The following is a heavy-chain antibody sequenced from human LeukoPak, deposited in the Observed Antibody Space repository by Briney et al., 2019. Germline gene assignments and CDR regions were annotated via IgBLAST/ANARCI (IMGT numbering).Heavy chain of an antibody. D-gene: IGHD3-10*01. CDR2: IYYSGST. Sequence: PSETLSLTCTVSGGSISSYYWSWIRQPPGKGLEWIGYIYYSGSTNYNPSLKSRVTISVDTSKNQFYLKLSSVTAADTAVYYCARGTYGSGSYLPSYYFDYWGQGTLVTVSS. CDR3: ARGTYGSGSYLPSYYFDY. J-gene: IGHJ4*02. CDR1: GGSISSYY. V-gene: IGHV4-59*01.